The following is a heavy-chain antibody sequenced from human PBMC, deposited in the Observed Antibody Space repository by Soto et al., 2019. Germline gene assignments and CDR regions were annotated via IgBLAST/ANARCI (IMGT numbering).Heavy chain of an antibody. CDR3: ARSYSSSWYWVFDY. CDR1: GGSISRSNYY. Sequence: PSETLSLTCTVSGGSISRSNYYWGWIRQPPGKGLEWIGSIFYSGSPYYNPSLKSRVTISVDTSKNQFSLKLSSVTAADTAVYYCARSYSSSWYWVFDYWGQGTLVTVSS. J-gene: IGHJ4*02. D-gene: IGHD6-13*01. V-gene: IGHV4-39*01. CDR2: IFYSGSP.